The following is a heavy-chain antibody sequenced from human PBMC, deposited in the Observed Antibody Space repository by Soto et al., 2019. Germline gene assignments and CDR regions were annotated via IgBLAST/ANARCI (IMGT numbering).Heavy chain of an antibody. CDR1: GGTFSSYA. J-gene: IGHJ6*02. Sequence: QVQLVQSGAEVKKPGSSVKVSCKASGGTFSSYAISWVRQAPGQGLEWIGGIIPIFGTANYAQKFQGRVTITADESTSTAYMELSSLRSEDTAVYYCARGRVVVVAATRAYYGMDVWGQGTTVTVSS. D-gene: IGHD2-15*01. CDR3: ARGRVVVVAATRAYYGMDV. V-gene: IGHV1-69*01. CDR2: IIPIFGTA.